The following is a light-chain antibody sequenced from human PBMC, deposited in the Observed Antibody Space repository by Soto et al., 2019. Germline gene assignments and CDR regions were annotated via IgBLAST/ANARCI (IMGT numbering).Light chain of an antibody. CDR2: GAS. J-gene: IGKJ1*01. Sequence: EIVLTQSPGTLSFSPVERATLSFSASQSVSSSYLAWYQQKPGQAPRLLIYGASTRATDKPGTFSGRGSGTEFTLTITSLRPEDFGVYYCQQYRSWPRTFGQGTKVDIK. CDR1: QSVSSSY. V-gene: IGKV3-20*01. CDR3: QQYRSWPRT.